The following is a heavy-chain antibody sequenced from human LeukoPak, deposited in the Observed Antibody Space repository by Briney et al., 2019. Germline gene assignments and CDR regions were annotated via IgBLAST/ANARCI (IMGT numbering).Heavy chain of an antibody. CDR3: ARGRLGYCSSTSCSPYFDY. J-gene: IGHJ4*02. CDR2: IYSGGST. CDR1: GFTFSSSW. D-gene: IGHD2-2*01. V-gene: IGHV3-53*01. Sequence: GGSLRLSCAASGFTFSSSWMSWVRQAPGKGLEWVSVIYSGGSTYYADSVKGRFTISRDNSKNTLYLQMNSLRAEDTAVYYCARGRLGYCSSTSCSPYFDYWGQGTLVTVSS.